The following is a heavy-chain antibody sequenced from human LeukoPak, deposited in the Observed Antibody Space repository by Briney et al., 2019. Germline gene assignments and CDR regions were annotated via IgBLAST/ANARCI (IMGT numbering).Heavy chain of an antibody. J-gene: IGHJ6*02. CDR1: GFTFSSYA. Sequence: GGSLRLSCAASGFTFSSYAMTWVRQAPGKGLEWVSAISTSGDNTYYADSVRGRFTISRDNSKNTLYLQMNSLRAEDTAVYYCAKGPHARNYYYYGMDVWGQGTTVTVSS. CDR2: ISTSGDNT. V-gene: IGHV3-23*01. CDR3: AKGPHARNYYYYGMDV.